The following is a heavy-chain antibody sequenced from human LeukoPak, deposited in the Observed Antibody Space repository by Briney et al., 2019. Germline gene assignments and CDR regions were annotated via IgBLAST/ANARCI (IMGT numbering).Heavy chain of an antibody. D-gene: IGHD2/OR15-2a*01. V-gene: IGHV3-23*01. CDR2: ISGSGGST. J-gene: IGHJ4*02. CDR1: GFTFSSYA. CDR3: AKDLTIVHSFFDY. Sequence: GGSLRLSCAASGFTFSSYAMSWVRQAPGKGLEWVSAISGSGGSTYYADSVKGRFTISRDNSKNMLYLQMNSLRAEDTAVYYCAKDLTIVHSFFDYWGQGTLVTVSS.